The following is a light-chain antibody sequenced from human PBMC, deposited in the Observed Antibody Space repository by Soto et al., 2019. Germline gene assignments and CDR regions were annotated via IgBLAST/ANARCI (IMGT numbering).Light chain of an antibody. J-gene: IGKJ5*01. CDR2: DAS. CDR3: QQYNNWPPIT. V-gene: IGKV1-5*01. CDR1: QSISTW. Sequence: DIQMTQSPSTLSASVGDRITITCRASQSISTWVAWYQQKPGKAPKLLIYDASSLESGVPSRFSGSGSGTEFTLTISSLQSEDFAVYYCQQYNNWPPITFGQGTRLEIK.